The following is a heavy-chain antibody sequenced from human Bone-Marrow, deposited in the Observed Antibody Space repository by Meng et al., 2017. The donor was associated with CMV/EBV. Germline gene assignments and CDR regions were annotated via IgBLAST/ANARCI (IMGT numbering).Heavy chain of an antibody. D-gene: IGHD1-1*01. J-gene: IGHJ6*02. V-gene: IGHV4-34*01. CDR1: GGSFSGYY. Sequence: CAVYGGSFSGYYWSWIRQPPGKGLEWIGEINHSGSTDYNPSLKSRVTISVDTSKNQFSLKLSSVTAADTAVYYCRYSLYYYYGMDVWGQGTTVTVSS. CDR3: RYSLYYYYGMDV. CDR2: INHSGST.